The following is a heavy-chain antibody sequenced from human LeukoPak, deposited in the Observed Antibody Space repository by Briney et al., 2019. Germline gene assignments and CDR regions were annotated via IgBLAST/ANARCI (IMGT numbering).Heavy chain of an antibody. Sequence: GWSLRLLCVASGFSVNRKYMTWVRQAPGKGLEWVSAIYIDGRTFYPDSAKGRLIISRDSSKNTLYLQMNSLRVEDTAVYYCARLLPRDVWGQGTTVTVSS. CDR3: ARLLPRDV. J-gene: IGHJ6*02. CDR2: IYIDGRT. V-gene: IGHV3-66*01. CDR1: GFSVNRKY. D-gene: IGHD6-25*01.